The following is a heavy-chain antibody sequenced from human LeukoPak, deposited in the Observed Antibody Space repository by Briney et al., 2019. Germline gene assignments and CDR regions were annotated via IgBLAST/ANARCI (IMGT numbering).Heavy chain of an antibody. CDR2: IYYSGST. CDR3: AKKRAAGTGGYFDY. J-gene: IGHJ4*02. CDR1: GGSISSYY. Sequence: PSETLSLTCTVSGGSISSYYWSWIRQPPGKGLEWIGYIYYSGSTYYNPSLKSRVTISVDTSKNQFSLKLSSVTAADTAVYYCAKKRAAGTGGYFDYWGQGTLVTVSS. V-gene: IGHV4-59*12. D-gene: IGHD6-13*01.